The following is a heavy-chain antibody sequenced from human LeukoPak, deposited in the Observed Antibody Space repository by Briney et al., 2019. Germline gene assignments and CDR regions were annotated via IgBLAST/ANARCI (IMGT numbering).Heavy chain of an antibody. CDR1: GGCISSCY. CDR3: ARFRAAAAPYDAFDM. CDR2: IYYSGST. Sequence: SETLSLTCTVSGGCISSCYWSWIRQPPGKGLEWIGYIYYSGSTNYNPSLKSRVTMSVDTSKKQFSLKVNSVTAAETAVYYCARFRAAAAPYDAFDMWGQGTMVTVSS. J-gene: IGHJ3*02. V-gene: IGHV4-59*01. D-gene: IGHD6-13*01.